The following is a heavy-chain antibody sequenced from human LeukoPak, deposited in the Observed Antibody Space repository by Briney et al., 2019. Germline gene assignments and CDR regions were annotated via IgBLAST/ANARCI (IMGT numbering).Heavy chain of an antibody. CDR1: GYTFTTPW. D-gene: IGHD5-24*01. Sequence: GESLKISFQGFGYTFTTPWIGWVRQLPGKGLEWMAIIYAGNSDTKYSPSFQGQVSISTDRSISTAYLQWSSLQASDTAIYYCAILNHPDGRVYWGQGTPVTVSS. J-gene: IGHJ4*02. CDR3: AILNHPDGRVY. V-gene: IGHV5-51*01. CDR2: IYAGNSDT.